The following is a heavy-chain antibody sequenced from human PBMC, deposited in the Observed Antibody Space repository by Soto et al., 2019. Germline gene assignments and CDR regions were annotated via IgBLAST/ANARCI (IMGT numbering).Heavy chain of an antibody. J-gene: IGHJ6*02. CDR1: GGTFSSYA. D-gene: IGHD3-9*01. V-gene: IGHV1-69*13. Sequence: GASVKVTCKDPGGTFSSYAISWVRQASGQGLEWMGGIIPIFGTANYAQKFQGRVTITADESTSTAYMELSSLRSDDTAVYYCARARYFDWLLYGGYYYYGMDVWGQGTTVTVSS. CDR3: ARARYFDWLLYGGYYYYGMDV. CDR2: IIPIFGTA.